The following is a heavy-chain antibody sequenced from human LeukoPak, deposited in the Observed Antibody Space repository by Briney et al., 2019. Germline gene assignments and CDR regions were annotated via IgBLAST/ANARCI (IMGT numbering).Heavy chain of an antibody. CDR3: ARGSTVVTPEFDY. V-gene: IGHV4-39*07. D-gene: IGHD4-23*01. Sequence: PSETLSLTCTVSGGSLSSSTYYWGWVRQPPGKGLEWIGSIYYSGSTYYNPSLKSRVTISVDTSKNQFSLKLSSVTAADTAVYYCARGSTVVTPEFDYWGQGTLVTVSS. CDR2: IYYSGST. CDR1: GGSLSSSTYY. J-gene: IGHJ4*02.